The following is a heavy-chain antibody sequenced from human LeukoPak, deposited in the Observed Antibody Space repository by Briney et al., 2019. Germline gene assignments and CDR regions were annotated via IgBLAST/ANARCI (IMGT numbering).Heavy chain of an antibody. CDR2: ISPAGSST. Sequence: GGSLRLSCAASGFTFSSYWMNWVRQAPGKGLVWVSRISPAGSSTTYADSVRGRFTISRDNAKNTLYLQMNSLRAEDTAVYYCARGLVAPYYDFWSAQGGCDYWGQGTLVTVSS. D-gene: IGHD3-3*01. V-gene: IGHV3-74*03. CDR3: ARGLVAPYYDFWSAQGGCDY. J-gene: IGHJ4*02. CDR1: GFTFSSYW.